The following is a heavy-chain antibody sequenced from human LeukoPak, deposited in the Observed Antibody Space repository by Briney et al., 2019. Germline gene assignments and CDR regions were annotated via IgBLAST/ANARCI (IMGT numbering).Heavy chain of an antibody. Sequence: ASVKVSCKASGFPFISYYMHWVRQAPGQGLEWMGLINPSGDSTHYAQKFQGRVTMTSDTSTSPVYMELSSITSDDTAVFYCARDNSGGNSWWLDPWGQGTLVTVSS. V-gene: IGHV1-46*01. CDR2: INPSGDST. D-gene: IGHD4-23*01. CDR1: GFPFISYY. J-gene: IGHJ5*02. CDR3: ARDNSGGNSWWLDP.